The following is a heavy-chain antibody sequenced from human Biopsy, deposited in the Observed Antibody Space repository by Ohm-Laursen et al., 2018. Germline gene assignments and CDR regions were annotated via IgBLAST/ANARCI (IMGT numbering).Heavy chain of an antibody. CDR1: GFDFSSYG. J-gene: IGHJ4*02. V-gene: IGHV3-33*01. Sequence: SSLRLSCAASGFDFSSYGMHWVRQTPGKGLEWVALIWDNGNNKYYADSVNGRFTISRDNAKDTLYLEMNSLRAEDTAVYYCARDVFCTTTSCYLFEYWGQGTLVTVSS. D-gene: IGHD2-2*01. CDR3: ARDVFCTTTSCYLFEY. CDR2: IWDNGNNK.